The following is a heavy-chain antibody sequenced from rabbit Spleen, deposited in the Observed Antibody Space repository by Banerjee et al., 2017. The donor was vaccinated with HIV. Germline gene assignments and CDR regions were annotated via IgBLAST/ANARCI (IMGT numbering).Heavy chain of an antibody. CDR1: GFSFSDRDV. V-gene: IGHV1S45*01. Sequence: QEQLEESGGGLVKPEGSLTLTCKASGFSFSDRDVMCWVRQAPGKGLEWIACINTYYGSTYYANWAKGRLTISKASSTTVTLQMTSLTVADTATYFCARDTGSSFSSYGMDLWGPDTLVTVS. D-gene: IGHD8-1*01. CDR3: ARDTGSSFSSYGMDL. J-gene: IGHJ6*01. CDR2: INTYYGST.